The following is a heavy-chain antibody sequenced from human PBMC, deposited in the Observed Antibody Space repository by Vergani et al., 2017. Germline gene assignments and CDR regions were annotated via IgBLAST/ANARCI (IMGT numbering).Heavy chain of an antibody. V-gene: IGHV4-31*03. CDR3: AMSPPPPLSGYYRNTSRAFDY. D-gene: IGHD3-22*01. Sequence: QVQLQESGPGLVKPSQTLSLTCTVSGGSISSGGYYWSWIRQHPGKGLEWIGYIYYSGSTYYNPSLKSRVTISVDTSKNQFSLKLSSVTAADTAVYYCAMSPPPPLSGYYRNTSRAFDYWGQGTLVTVSS. CDR1: GGSISSGGYY. CDR2: IYYSGST. J-gene: IGHJ4*02.